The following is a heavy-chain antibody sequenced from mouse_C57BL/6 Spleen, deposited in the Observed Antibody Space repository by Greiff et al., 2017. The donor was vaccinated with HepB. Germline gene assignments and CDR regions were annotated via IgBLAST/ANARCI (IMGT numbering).Heavy chain of an antibody. V-gene: IGHV1-55*01. CDR1: GYTFTSYW. D-gene: IGHD1-1*01. CDR2: IYPGSGST. Sequence: QVQLKQPGAELVKPGASVKMSCKASGYTFTSYWITWVKQRPGQGLEWIGDIYPGSGSTNYNEKFKSKATLTVDTSSSTAYMQLSSLTSEDSAVYYCARGGSITTALDYWGQGTTLTVSS. CDR3: ARGGSITTALDY. J-gene: IGHJ2*01.